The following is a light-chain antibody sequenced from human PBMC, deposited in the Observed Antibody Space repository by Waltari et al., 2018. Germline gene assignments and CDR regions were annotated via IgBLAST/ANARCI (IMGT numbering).Light chain of an antibody. CDR3: MQGTHRPWT. CDR2: KVS. CDR1: QSLVSSDANTY. V-gene: IGKV2-30*01. Sequence: DVVWTQSPLYLPVTLGQPASITRRSSQSLVSSDANTYFNWFQQRPGQSPRLLLYKVSNRDSGVPDRFSGSVSGTDFTLRINRVEAEDVGVYYCMQGTHRPWTFGQGTKVEI. J-gene: IGKJ1*01.